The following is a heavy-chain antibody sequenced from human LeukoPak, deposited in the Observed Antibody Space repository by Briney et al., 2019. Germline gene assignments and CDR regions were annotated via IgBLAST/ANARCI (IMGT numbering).Heavy chain of an antibody. Sequence: GASVTVSRKASGYTFTSYAMNWVRQAPGQGLEWMGWINTNTGNPTYAQGFTGRFVFSLDTSVSTAYLQISSLKAEDTAVYYCARDELLWFGELSPIDYWGQGTLVTVSS. D-gene: IGHD3-10*01. CDR2: INTNTGNP. CDR1: GYTFTSYA. CDR3: ARDELLWFGELSPIDY. J-gene: IGHJ4*02. V-gene: IGHV7-4-1*02.